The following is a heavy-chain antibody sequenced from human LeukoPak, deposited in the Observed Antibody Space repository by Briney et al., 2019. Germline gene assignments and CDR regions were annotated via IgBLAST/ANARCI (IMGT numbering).Heavy chain of an antibody. CDR2: IYTSGST. D-gene: IGHD3-10*01. J-gene: IGHJ4*02. CDR3: ARVTTSGSYKFDY. V-gene: IGHV3-53*01. CDR1: GFTVSSNY. Sequence: GGSLRLCCAASGFTVSSNYISWVRQAPGKGLEWVSLIYTSGSTYYADSVKGRFTISRDSSKNTLYLQMNSLRAEDTAVYYCARVTTSGSYKFDYWGQGTLVTVSS.